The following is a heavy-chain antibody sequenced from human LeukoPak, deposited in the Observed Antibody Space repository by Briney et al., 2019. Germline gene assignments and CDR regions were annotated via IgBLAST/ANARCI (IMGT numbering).Heavy chain of an antibody. D-gene: IGHD1-26*01. V-gene: IGHV3-74*01. CDR1: GFTFSNYW. J-gene: IGHJ4*02. Sequence: TGGSLRLSCAASGFTFSNYWMHWVRQAPGKGLVWVSRVHSDGRSTTYADSVKGRFTISRDNAKNTLYLQMNSLRVEDTAVHYCARGGTYSFDYWGRGTLVTVSS. CDR3: ARGGTYSFDY. CDR2: VHSDGRST.